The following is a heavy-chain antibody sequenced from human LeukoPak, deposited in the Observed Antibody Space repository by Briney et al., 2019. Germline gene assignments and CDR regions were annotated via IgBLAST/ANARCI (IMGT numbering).Heavy chain of an antibody. CDR2: ISGSGGST. CDR1: GFTFSSYA. J-gene: IGHJ4*02. D-gene: IGHD3-3*01. V-gene: IGHV3-23*01. Sequence: GGSLRLSCAASGFTFSSYAMSWVRQAPGKGLEWVSAISGSGGSTYYADSVKGRFTISRDNSKNTLYLQMNSLRAEDTAVYYCAKIGNYDFWSGDSDYRGQGTLVTVSS. CDR3: AKIGNYDFWSGDSDY.